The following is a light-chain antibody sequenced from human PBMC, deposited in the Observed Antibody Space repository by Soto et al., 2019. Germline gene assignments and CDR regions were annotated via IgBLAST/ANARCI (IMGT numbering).Light chain of an antibody. CDR2: GAS. CDR1: QAVSSIL. V-gene: IGKV3-20*01. CDR3: QQQGTSPF. Sequence: EVVLTQSPGTLSLSPGERATLSCRASQAVSSILLAWYQQKPGQAPRLLIYGASSRATGIPDRFSGSGSGTDFPLTFSRLEPEDFAVYYCQQQGTSPFFGGGTKVDIK. J-gene: IGKJ4*01.